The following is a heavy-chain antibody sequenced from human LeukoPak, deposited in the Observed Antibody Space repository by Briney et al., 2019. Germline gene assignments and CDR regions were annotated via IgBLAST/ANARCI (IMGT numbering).Heavy chain of an antibody. CDR1: GGTFSNYA. J-gene: IGHJ4*02. Sequence: AAGTVSFTASGGTFSNYAISWVRQPPGQGLEWMGRIIPIIDLATGAQKFQGRVTITADESTSTAYMELSSLRSEDTAIYYCARDNPPYCNGGSCYSYWGQGTLVT. CDR3: ARDNPPYCNGGSCYSY. D-gene: IGHD2-15*01. V-gene: IGHV1-69*04. CDR2: IIPIIDLA.